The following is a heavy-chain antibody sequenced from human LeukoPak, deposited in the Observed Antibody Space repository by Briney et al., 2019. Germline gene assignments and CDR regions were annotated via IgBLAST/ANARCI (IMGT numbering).Heavy chain of an antibody. J-gene: IGHJ4*02. CDR3: ARDQYWARDF. CDR1: GFSLESYA. Sequence: PGGSMRLSCAVSGFSLESYAMHWVRQSPGKGLRWVAVIRHDETNEYYADSVQGRFIISRDTSKKTVYLQMNSLRAEDTAVYYCARDQYWARDFWGQGTLVTVSS. CDR2: IRHDETNE. V-gene: IGHV3-33*01. D-gene: IGHD2-15*01.